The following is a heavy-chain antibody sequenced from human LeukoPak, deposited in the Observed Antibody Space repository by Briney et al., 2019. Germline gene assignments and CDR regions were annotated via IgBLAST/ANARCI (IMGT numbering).Heavy chain of an antibody. CDR2: IYYSGST. D-gene: IGHD2-15*01. V-gene: IGHV4-31*03. CDR1: GGSICSGGYY. J-gene: IGHJ5*02. CDR3: ARQLGYCSGGSCLNWFDP. Sequence: SQTLSLTCTVSGGSICSGGYYWSWIRQHPGKGLEWIGYIYYSGSTYYNPSLKSRVTISVDTSKNQFSLKLSSVTAADTAVYYCARQLGYCSGGSCLNWFDPWGQGTLVTVSS.